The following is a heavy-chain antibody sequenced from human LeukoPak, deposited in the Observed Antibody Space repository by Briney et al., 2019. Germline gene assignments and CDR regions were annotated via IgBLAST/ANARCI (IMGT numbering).Heavy chain of an antibody. D-gene: IGHD3-10*01. CDR3: ARPRFGRPTGGRYFDY. Sequence: SSETLSLTCTVSGYSISSGYYWSWIRQPPGKGLEWIGEINHSGSTNYNPSLKSRVTISVDTSKNQFSLKLSSVTAADTAVYYCARPRFGRPTGGRYFDYWGQGTLVTVSS. CDR1: GYSISSGYY. V-gene: IGHV4-38-2*02. J-gene: IGHJ4*02. CDR2: INHSGST.